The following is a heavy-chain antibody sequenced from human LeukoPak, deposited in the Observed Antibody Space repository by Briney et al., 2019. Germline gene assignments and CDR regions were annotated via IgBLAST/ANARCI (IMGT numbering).Heavy chain of an antibody. CDR1: GGSFSGYY. CDR3: ARASYQPLLDY. D-gene: IGHD2-2*01. Sequence: SETLSLTCAVYGGSFSGYYWSWIRQPPGKGLEWIGEINHSGSTNYNPSLKSRVTISVDTSKNQFSLKLSSVTAADTAVYYCARASYQPLLDYWGQGTLVTVSS. V-gene: IGHV4-34*01. J-gene: IGHJ4*02. CDR2: INHSGST.